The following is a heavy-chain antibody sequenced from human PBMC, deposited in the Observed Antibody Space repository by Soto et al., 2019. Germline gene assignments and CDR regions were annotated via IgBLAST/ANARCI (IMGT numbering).Heavy chain of an antibody. J-gene: IGHJ3*01. D-gene: IGHD2-15*01. CDR3: AREVGFCSCGTCNSLNVFDF. Sequence: QLQLQESGPGLVKPSETLSLTCTVSGGSISISSFYWGWVRQPPGNGLEWVGSIHYSGSTYYNPSSGSRVSIAVDKSENQFSMKLRSVTATDTADYYCAREVGFCSCGTCNSLNVFDFWGQGIVVTVSS. V-gene: IGHV4-39*01. CDR2: IHYSGST. CDR1: GGSISISSFY.